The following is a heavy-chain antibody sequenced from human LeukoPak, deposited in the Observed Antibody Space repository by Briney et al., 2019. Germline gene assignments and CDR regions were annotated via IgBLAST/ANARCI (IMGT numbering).Heavy chain of an antibody. CDR2: IYYSGST. Sequence: SETLSLTCTVSGGSISSYYWSWIRQPPGKGLEWLGYIYYSGSTNYNPSLKSRVTISVDTSKNQFSLKLSSVTAADTAVYYCARDARYCSGGSCSRTGPFQHWGQGTLVTVSS. J-gene: IGHJ1*01. CDR3: ARDARYCSGGSCSRTGPFQH. CDR1: GGSISSYY. D-gene: IGHD2-15*01. V-gene: IGHV4-59*01.